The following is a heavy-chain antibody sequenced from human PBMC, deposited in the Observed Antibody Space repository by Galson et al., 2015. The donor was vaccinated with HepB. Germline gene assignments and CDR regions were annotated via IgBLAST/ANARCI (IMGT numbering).Heavy chain of an antibody. CDR3: ARERGIAAAGTGTLRFDY. J-gene: IGHJ4*02. D-gene: IGHD6-13*01. CDR2: INPSGGST. Sequence: SVKVSCKASGYTFTSYYMHWMRQAPGQGLEWMGIINPSGGSTSYAQKFQGRVTMTRDTSTSTVYMELSSLRPEDTAVYYCARERGIAAAGTGTLRFDYWGQGTLVTVSS. CDR1: GYTFTSYY. V-gene: IGHV1-46*01.